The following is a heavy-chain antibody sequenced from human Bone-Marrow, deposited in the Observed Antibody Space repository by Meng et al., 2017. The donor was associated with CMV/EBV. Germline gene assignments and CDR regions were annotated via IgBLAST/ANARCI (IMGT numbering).Heavy chain of an antibody. Sequence: GESLKISCAASGFTFSSYWMSWVRQAPGKGLEWVANIKQDGSEKYYVDSVKGRFTISRDNAKNSLYLQMNSLRAEDTAVYYCARYRYQRYYFDYWGQGTLVTGSS. CDR2: IKQDGSEK. D-gene: IGHD2-2*01. V-gene: IGHV3-7*01. CDR3: ARYRYQRYYFDY. CDR1: GFTFSSYW. J-gene: IGHJ4*02.